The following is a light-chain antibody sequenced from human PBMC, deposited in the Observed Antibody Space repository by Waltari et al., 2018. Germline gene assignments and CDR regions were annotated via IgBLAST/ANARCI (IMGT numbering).Light chain of an antibody. CDR3: QTGGHGTWV. CDR1: SGHSSNV. CDR2: VNSDGSH. V-gene: IGLV4-69*01. J-gene: IGLJ3*02. Sequence: QLVLTQSPSASASLGASVKLTCTLSSGHSSNVIAWHQQQPEKGPRSLMKVNSDGSHSKGDGIPDRFSGSSSGAERYLTISSLQSEDEADYYCQTGGHGTWVFGGGTKLTVL.